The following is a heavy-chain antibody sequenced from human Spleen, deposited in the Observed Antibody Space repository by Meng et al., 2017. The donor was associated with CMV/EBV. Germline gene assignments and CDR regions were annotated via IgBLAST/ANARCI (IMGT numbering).Heavy chain of an antibody. V-gene: IGHV4-34*01. CDR3: ARGAPGY. Sequence: SETLSLTCAVYGGSFSGYSWTWIRQIPGKGLEWIGHISDGGNTKYNPSLKSRVSILVGTSKSQFSLKLKSVTGADTAVYYCARGAPGYWGQGTLVTVSS. CDR2: ISDGGNT. J-gene: IGHJ4*02. CDR1: GGSFSGYS.